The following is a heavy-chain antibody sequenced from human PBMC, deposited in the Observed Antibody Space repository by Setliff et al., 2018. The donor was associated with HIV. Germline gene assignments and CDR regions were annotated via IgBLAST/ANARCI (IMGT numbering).Heavy chain of an antibody. J-gene: IGHJ4*02. Sequence: PSETLSLTCTVTGGSISTNNFYWGWIRQPPGKGLQWIGSIYFTGDSYYDPSLKSRVTTSVDTSNNQFSLILSPVTAADTAVYYCGRQVPVPGVAVTPIDYWGQGTLVTVSS. CDR3: GRQVPVPGVAVTPIDY. D-gene: IGHD3-22*01. CDR1: GGSISTNNFY. V-gene: IGHV4-39*01. CDR2: IYFTGDS.